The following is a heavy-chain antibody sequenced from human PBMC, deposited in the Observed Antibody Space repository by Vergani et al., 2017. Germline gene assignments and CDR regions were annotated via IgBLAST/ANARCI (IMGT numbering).Heavy chain of an antibody. CDR3: VKDAGSYENFFDS. J-gene: IGHJ4*02. CDR2: LTGGGGST. V-gene: IGHV3-23*01. Sequence: EVQLLESGGSLKQPGGSVRLSCAASGFTFSTYAMHWVRQAPGKGLEWVSALTGGGGSTSYADSFKGRFIISRDNSRDTLYLQMNSLRPEDTATYYYVKDAGSYENFFDSWGQGTLVTVSS. CDR1: GFTFSTYA. D-gene: IGHD1-26*01.